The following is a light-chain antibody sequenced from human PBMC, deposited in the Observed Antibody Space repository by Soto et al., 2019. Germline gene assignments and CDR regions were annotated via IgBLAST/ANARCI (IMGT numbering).Light chain of an antibody. V-gene: IGLV2-8*01. J-gene: IGLJ1*01. CDR2: DVS. CDR1: SSDVGAYNY. Sequence: QSALTQPPSASGSPGQSVTISCTGTSSDVGAYNYVSWYQQHPGKAPKLMIYDVSKRPSGVPYRFSGSKSGNAASLTVSGLQGEDEADYYCSSYTTSTPYVFGSGTKVTVL. CDR3: SSYTTSTPYV.